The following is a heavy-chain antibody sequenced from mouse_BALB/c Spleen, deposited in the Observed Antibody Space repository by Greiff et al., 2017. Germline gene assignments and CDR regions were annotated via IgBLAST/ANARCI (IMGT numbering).Heavy chain of an antibody. CDR1: GYSFTDYI. D-gene: IGHD1-1*01. V-gene: IGHV1-39*01. Sequence: VQLQQTGPELVKPGASVKISCKASGYSFTDYIMLWVKQSHGKSLEWIGNINPYYGSTSYNLKFKGKATLTVDKSSSTAYMQLNSLTSEDSAVYYCARSSYYGSSLYWYFDVWGAGTTVTVSS. CDR3: ARSSYYGSSLYWYFDV. J-gene: IGHJ1*01. CDR2: INPYYGST.